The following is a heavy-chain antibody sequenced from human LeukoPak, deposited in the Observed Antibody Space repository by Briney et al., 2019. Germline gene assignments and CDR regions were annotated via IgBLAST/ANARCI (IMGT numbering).Heavy chain of an antibody. V-gene: IGHV3-33*08. CDR2: IWYDGSKQ. CDR3: ARDTDSSFDY. J-gene: IGHJ4*02. CDR1: GFTFSSYG. Sequence: GGSLRLSCAVSGFTFSSYGMHWVRQAPGRGLEWVAVIWYDGSKQYYSDSVKGRFTISRDSSKNTLYLQMDSLRVEDTAVYYCARDTDSSFDYWGQGTLVTVSS. D-gene: IGHD6-6*01.